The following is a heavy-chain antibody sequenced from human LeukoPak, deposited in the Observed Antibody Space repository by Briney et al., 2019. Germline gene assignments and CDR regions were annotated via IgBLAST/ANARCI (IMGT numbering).Heavy chain of an antibody. CDR2: IYTSGST. D-gene: IGHD2-15*01. Sequence: PSETLSLTCTVSGGSISSGSYYWSWIRQPAGKGLEWIGRIYTSGSTNYNPSLKSRVTKSVDMSKNRFSLKLSSVTAADTAVYYCARDVGDCSGGSCYSWFDPWGQGTLVTVSS. CDR1: GGSISSGSYY. CDR3: ARDVGDCSGGSCYSWFDP. J-gene: IGHJ5*02. V-gene: IGHV4-61*02.